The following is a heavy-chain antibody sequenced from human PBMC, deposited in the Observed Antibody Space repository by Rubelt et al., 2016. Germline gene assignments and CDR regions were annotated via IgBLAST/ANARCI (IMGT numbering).Heavy chain of an antibody. Sequence: SCAASGFTFSSYDMHWVRPATGKGLEWVSAIGTAGDTYYPGSVKGRFTISRENAKNSLYLQMNSLRAEDTAVYYCAREVLPGAFDIWGQGTMVTVSS. J-gene: IGHJ3*02. CDR3: AREVLPGAFDI. V-gene: IGHV3-13*01. CDR1: GFTFSSYD. CDR2: IGTAGDT.